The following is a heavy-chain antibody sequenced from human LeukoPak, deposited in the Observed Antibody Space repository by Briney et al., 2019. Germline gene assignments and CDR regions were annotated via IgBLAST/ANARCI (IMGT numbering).Heavy chain of an antibody. CDR2: ISGPGPST. Sequence: GGSLRLSCAASGYSFRRYAMNWVRQAPGRGLEWVAVISGPGPSTVYADSVKGRFTISRDNSKNTLFLQLDSLRVEDTAIYYCAKEEMPHAFDLWGQGTMVTVSS. CDR1: GYSFRRYA. V-gene: IGHV3-23*01. D-gene: IGHD5-24*01. CDR3: AKEEMPHAFDL. J-gene: IGHJ3*01.